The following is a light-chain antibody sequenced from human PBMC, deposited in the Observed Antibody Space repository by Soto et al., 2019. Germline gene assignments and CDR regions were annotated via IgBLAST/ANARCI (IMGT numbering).Light chain of an antibody. CDR3: MQGTHWPIT. CDR2: KVS. Sequence: DIVMTQSPLSLPVTPGEPASITCRSSQSLLHSNGYNYLDWYLQKPGQSPRSLIYKVSNRDSGVPARFRGSGSGTDFALKISRVEAEDVGVYYCMQGTHWPITFGQGTRLEIK. J-gene: IGKJ5*01. V-gene: IGKV2-28*01. CDR1: QSLLHSNGYNY.